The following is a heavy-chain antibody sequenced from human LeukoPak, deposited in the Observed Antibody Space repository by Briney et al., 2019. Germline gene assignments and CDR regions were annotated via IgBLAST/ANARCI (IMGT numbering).Heavy chain of an antibody. CDR3: AARYSGYDSDYYYYGMDV. J-gene: IGHJ6*02. Sequence: SVKLSCNASGCTFSSYAISWVRQAPGQGLEWMGRIIPIVGIANYAQKFQGRVTITADKSTSTAYMELSSLRSEDTAVYYCAARYSGYDSDYYYYGMDVWGQGTTVTVSS. CDR2: IIPIVGIA. D-gene: IGHD5-12*01. CDR1: GCTFSSYA. V-gene: IGHV1-69*04.